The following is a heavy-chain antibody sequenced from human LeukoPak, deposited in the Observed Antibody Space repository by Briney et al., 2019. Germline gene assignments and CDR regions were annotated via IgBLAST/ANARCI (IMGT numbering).Heavy chain of an antibody. D-gene: IGHD3-3*01. Sequence: PGGSLRLSCAASGNYWMHWVRQAPGKGLVWVSHINSDGSWTSYADSVKGRFTISRDNAKNSLYLQMNSLRAEDTALYYCAKGGFLEWLSWPPAGWFDPWGQGTLVTVSS. CDR3: AKGGFLEWLSWPPAGWFDP. CDR2: INSDGSWT. CDR1: GNYW. V-gene: IGHV3-74*01. J-gene: IGHJ5*02.